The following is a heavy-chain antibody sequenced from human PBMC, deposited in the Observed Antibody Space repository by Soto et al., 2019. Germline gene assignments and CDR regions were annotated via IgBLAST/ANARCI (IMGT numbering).Heavy chain of an antibody. D-gene: IGHD2-15*01. J-gene: IGHJ4*02. CDR3: ARDPPHGGTSSWDADS. Sequence: GGSLRLSCEASGFIFTTNSMNWVRQVPGKGLQWLSSISYSGTFKSYGDSVKGRFTISRDNAKNSLFLQMNNLSGEDTGLYYCARDPPHGGTSSWDADSWGPGTLVTVSS. CDR1: GFIFTTNS. CDR2: ISYSGTFK. V-gene: IGHV3-21*01.